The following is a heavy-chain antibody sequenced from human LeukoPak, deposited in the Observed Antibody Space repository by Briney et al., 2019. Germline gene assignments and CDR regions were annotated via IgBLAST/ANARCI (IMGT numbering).Heavy chain of an antibody. CDR1: GGSSSYY. V-gene: IGHV4-59*12. J-gene: IGHJ5*02. CDR2: FFQYGGT. D-gene: IGHD2-8*01. CDR3: ARDDRSLTNRFDP. Sequence: SETLSLTCSVSGGSSSYYWSWIRQSPGKGLEWIGSFFQYGGTYYNPSLKSRVTISVDKSKNDFSLTLKSVTAADTAVYFCARDDRSLTNRFDPWGQGTLVTVSS.